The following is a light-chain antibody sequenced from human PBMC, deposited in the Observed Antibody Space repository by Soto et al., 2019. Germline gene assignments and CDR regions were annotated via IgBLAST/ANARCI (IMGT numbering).Light chain of an antibody. V-gene: IGKV1-39*01. J-gene: IGKJ2*01. CDR1: QGISTY. CDR3: QQSYSTPYT. Sequence: DIQVTQSPSSLSPSVGDRVTISCRASQGISTYLNWYQHKPGTAPKLLIHAASSLRSGVPSRFSGSGSGTDFTLTISSLQPEDFATYYCQQSYSTPYTFGQGTKVDIK. CDR2: AAS.